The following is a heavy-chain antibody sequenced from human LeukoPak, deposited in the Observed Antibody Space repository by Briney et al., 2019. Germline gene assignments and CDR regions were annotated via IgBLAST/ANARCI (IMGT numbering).Heavy chain of an antibody. V-gene: IGHV1-69*05. Sequence: GASVKVSCKASGGTFSSYAISWVRQAPGQGLEWMGGIIPIFGTAIYAQKFQGRVTITTDESTSTAYMELSSLRSEDTAVYYCARGDSSSFNYYYYYYMDVWGKGTTVTVSS. J-gene: IGHJ6*03. D-gene: IGHD6-6*01. CDR2: IIPIFGTA. CDR3: ARGDSSSFNYYYYYYMDV. CDR1: GGTFSSYA.